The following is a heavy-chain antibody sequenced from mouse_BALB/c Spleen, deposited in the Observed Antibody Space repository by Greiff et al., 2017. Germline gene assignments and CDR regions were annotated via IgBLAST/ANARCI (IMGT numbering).Heavy chain of an antibody. CDR2: IDPSDSET. V-gene: IGHV1-52*01. CDR1: GYTFTSYW. Sequence: QVQLQQSGAELAKPGASVKMSCKASGYTFTSYWMHWVKQRPGQGLEWIGMIDPSDSETHYNQMFKDKATLTVDKSSSTAYMQLSSLTSEDSAVYYCAREGPYDYGAYWGQGTLVTVSA. CDR3: AREGPYDYGAY. J-gene: IGHJ3*01. D-gene: IGHD2-4*01.